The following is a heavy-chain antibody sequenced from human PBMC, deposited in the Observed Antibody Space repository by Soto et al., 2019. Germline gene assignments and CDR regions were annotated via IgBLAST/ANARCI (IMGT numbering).Heavy chain of an antibody. Sequence: PSETLSLTCAVYCGSFSGYYRSWIRQHPWKGLEWIGEINHSGSTNYNPSLKSRVTISVDTPKNQFSLKLSSVTAADAAVYPCARGALSGVPYYYYGMDFWGQGTTATVS. D-gene: IGHD7-27*01. V-gene: IGHV4-34*01. CDR3: ARGALSGVPYYYYGMDF. CDR2: INHSGST. J-gene: IGHJ6*02. CDR1: CGSFSGYY.